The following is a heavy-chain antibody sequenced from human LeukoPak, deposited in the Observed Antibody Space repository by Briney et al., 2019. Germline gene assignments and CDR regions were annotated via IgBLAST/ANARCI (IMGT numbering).Heavy chain of an antibody. Sequence: GGSLILSCAASGFTFSSYAVNWVRQAPGKGLEWVGRIKSKTDGGTTDYAAPVKGRFTISRDDSKNTLYLQMNSLKTEDTAVYYCTTGGYGGQFDYWGQGTLVTVSS. CDR1: GFTFSSYA. D-gene: IGHD5-12*01. CDR3: TTGGYGGQFDY. V-gene: IGHV3-15*01. CDR2: IKSKTDGGTT. J-gene: IGHJ4*02.